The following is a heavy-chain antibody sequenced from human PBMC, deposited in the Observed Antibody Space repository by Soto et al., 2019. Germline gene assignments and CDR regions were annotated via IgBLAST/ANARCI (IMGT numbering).Heavy chain of an antibody. V-gene: IGHV4-31*03. Sequence: SETLSLTCTVSGGSISSGGYYWSWIRQHPGKGLEWIGYIYYSGSTYYNPSLKSRVTISVDTSKNQFSLKLSSVTAADTAVYYCARGVAVAVDAFDIWGQGTMVTVSS. CDR1: GGSISSGGYY. D-gene: IGHD6-19*01. CDR2: IYYSGST. J-gene: IGHJ3*02. CDR3: ARGVAVAVDAFDI.